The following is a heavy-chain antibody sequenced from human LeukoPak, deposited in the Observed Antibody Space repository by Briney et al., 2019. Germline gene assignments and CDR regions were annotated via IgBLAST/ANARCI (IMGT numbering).Heavy chain of an antibody. J-gene: IGHJ6*02. CDR3: AKTSQGHPPYYCSMDV. V-gene: IGHV3-23*01. CDR1: GFTFSSYA. Sequence: GGSLRLSCALSGFTFSSYAMIWVRHPPGKGLEWVSAIGGGGTSTFYADSVKGRFTISRDNSKNTLYLQMNSLRAEDTAVYYCAKTSQGHPPYYCSMDVWGQGTTVTVSS. CDR2: IGGGGTST.